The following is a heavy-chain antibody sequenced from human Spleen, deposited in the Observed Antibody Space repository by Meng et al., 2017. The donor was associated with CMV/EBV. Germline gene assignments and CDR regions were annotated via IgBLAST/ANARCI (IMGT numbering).Heavy chain of an antibody. CDR2: IYGGDVT. CDR3: ARTRVAAGGPQDGMDV. Sequence: GGSLRLSCAASGFAVRSKYMTWVRQAPGQGLEWVSTIYGGDVTNYADSVQGRFTISRDISQNTLYLQMNSLRPEDTAVFYCARTRVAAGGPQDGMDVWGQGTTVTVSS. V-gene: IGHV3-66*02. CDR1: GFAVRSKY. J-gene: IGHJ6*02. D-gene: IGHD2-15*01.